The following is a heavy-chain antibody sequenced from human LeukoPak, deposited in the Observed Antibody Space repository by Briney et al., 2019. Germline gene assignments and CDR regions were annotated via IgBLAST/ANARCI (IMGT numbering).Heavy chain of an antibody. CDR2: ITTSDGNT. J-gene: IGHJ4*02. V-gene: IGHV3-23*01. Sequence: GGSLRLSCAASGFTFSSYTMSWVRQAPGKGLEWVSTITTSDGNTYYADSVKGRFTISRDNAKNTLYLQMNSLRGEDTAVYYCEGHNYGGPFDYWGLGTVVTVSS. CDR3: EGHNYGGPFDY. D-gene: IGHD4/OR15-4a*01. CDR1: GFTFSSYT.